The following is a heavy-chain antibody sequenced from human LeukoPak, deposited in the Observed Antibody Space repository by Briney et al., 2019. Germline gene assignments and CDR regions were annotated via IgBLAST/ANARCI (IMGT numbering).Heavy chain of an antibody. D-gene: IGHD3-10*01. Sequence: SETLSLTCTVSGGSISSYYWSWIRQPAGKGLEWIGRIYTSGSTNYNPSLKSRVTMSVDTSKNQFSLKLSSVTAADTAVYYCARGAITMARGVPDGHYYYMDFWGKGTTVTVSS. CDR3: ARGAITMARGVPDGHYYYMDF. CDR2: IYTSGST. V-gene: IGHV4-4*07. J-gene: IGHJ6*03. CDR1: GGSISSYY.